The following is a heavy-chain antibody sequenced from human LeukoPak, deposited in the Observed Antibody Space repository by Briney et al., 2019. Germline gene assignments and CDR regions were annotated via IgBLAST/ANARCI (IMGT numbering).Heavy chain of an antibody. J-gene: IGHJ4*02. CDR1: GGSMSLGGYY. V-gene: IGHV4-31*03. Sequence: SETLSLTCTVSGGSMSLGGYYWSWIRQHPGKGLEWIGYIYYSGSTYYNPSLKSRVTISVDTSKNQFSLKLSSVTAADTAVYYCARRFSGRLFSLLFWGRGTLVTVSS. CDR2: IYYSGST. D-gene: IGHD3-10*01. CDR3: ARRFSGRLFSLLF.